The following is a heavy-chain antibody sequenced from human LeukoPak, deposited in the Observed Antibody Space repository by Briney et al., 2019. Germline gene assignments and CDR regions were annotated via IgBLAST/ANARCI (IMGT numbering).Heavy chain of an antibody. Sequence: PGRSLRLSCAASGFTFSSYGMHWVRQAPGKGLEWVAVIWYDGSNKYYADSVKGRFTTSRDNSKNTLYLQMNGLRAEDTAVYYCAREGSRYYDFWSGLPYWGQGTLVTVSS. V-gene: IGHV3-33*01. CDR2: IWYDGSNK. J-gene: IGHJ4*02. CDR3: AREGSRYYDFWSGLPY. D-gene: IGHD3-3*01. CDR1: GFTFSSYG.